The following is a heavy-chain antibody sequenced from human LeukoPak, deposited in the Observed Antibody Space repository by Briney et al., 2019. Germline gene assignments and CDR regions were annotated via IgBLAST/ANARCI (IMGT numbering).Heavy chain of an antibody. CDR3: ARDLEETYDSSGYRGADY. J-gene: IGHJ4*02. CDR2: IIPILGIA. Sequence: ASVKVSCKASGGTFSSYAISWVRQAPGQGLEWMGRIIPILGIANYAQKFQGRVTITADKSTSTAYMELSSLRSEDTAVYYCARDLEETYDSSGYRGADYWGQGTLVTVSS. V-gene: IGHV1-69*04. D-gene: IGHD3-22*01. CDR1: GGTFSSYA.